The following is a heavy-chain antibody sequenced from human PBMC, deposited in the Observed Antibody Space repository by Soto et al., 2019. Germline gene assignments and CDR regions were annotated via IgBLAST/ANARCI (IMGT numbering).Heavy chain of an antibody. CDR2: ITPSSGST. CDR1: GYTFTTYY. V-gene: IGHV1-46*01. Sequence: QVQLVQSRAEVKNPGASVKISCKASGYTFTTYYMHWLRQARGQGLEWMGIITPSSGSTRYEQKFQDRVTMTRDTSTSTVYMELGSLRSEDTAVYYCARAVSTKPAPIDYWDQGTLVTVSS. CDR3: ARAVSTKPAPIDY. D-gene: IGHD4-17*01. J-gene: IGHJ4*02.